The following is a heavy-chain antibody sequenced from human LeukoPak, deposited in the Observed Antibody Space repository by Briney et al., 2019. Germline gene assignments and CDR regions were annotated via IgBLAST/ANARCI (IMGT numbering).Heavy chain of an antibody. CDR2: IVVGSGNT. Sequence: SVKVSCKASGFTFTSSAIQWVRQARGQRLEWIGWIVVGSGNTNYAQKFQERVTITRDMSTSTAYMELSSLRSEDTAVYYCAADSLGRNWYFDLWGRGTLVTVSS. CDR3: AADSLGRNWYFDL. J-gene: IGHJ2*01. D-gene: IGHD3-16*01. V-gene: IGHV1-58*02. CDR1: GFTFTSSA.